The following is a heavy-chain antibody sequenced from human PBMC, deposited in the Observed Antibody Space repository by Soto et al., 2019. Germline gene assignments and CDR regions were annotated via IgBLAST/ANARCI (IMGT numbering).Heavy chain of an antibody. J-gene: IGHJ4*02. Sequence: EVQLVQSGAEVKKPGESLRISCKGSGYSFTSYWISWVRQMPGKGLEWMGRIDPSDSYTNYSPSFQGHVTISADKSISTAYLQWSSLKASDTAMYYCARQIRPGYSSGYPDYWGQGTLVTVSS. CDR2: IDPSDSYT. CDR1: GYSFTSYW. CDR3: ARQIRPGYSSGYPDY. V-gene: IGHV5-10-1*03. D-gene: IGHD6-19*01.